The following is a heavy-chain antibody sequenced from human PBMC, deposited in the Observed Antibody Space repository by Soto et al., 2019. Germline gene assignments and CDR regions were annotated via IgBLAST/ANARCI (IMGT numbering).Heavy chain of an antibody. CDR2: ISNTSRTR. D-gene: IGHD3-22*01. CDR3: ARDSSAAARRGGMDV. CDR1: GFTFDTYS. Sequence: EVQLVESGGGLIRPGGSLRLSCAASGFTFDTYSMNWVRQAPGKGLEWVAYISNTSRTRYYTDSVKGRITISRDNAKNSLYLQLNSLRKEDTALYYCARDSSAAARRGGMDVWGQGITVTVSS. J-gene: IGHJ6*02. V-gene: IGHV3-48*02.